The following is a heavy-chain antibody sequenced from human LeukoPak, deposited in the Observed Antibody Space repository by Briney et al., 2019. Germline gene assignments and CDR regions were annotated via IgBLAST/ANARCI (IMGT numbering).Heavy chain of an antibody. V-gene: IGHV1-69*05. CDR2: IIPIFGTA. CDR1: GGTFSSYA. CDR3: ASGGGYSGYDYEGY. D-gene: IGHD5-12*01. J-gene: IGHJ4*02. Sequence: ASVKVSCKASGGTFSSYAISWVRQAPGQGLEWMGGIIPIFGTANYAQKFQGRVTITTDESTSTAYMELSSLRSGDTAVYYCASGGGYSGYDYEGYWGQGTLVTVSS.